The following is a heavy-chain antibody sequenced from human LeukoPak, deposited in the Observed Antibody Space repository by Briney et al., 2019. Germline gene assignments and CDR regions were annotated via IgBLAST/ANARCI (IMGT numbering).Heavy chain of an antibody. CDR1: GGSISSGSYY. CDR2: IYTSGST. CDR3: ARVNYYDSSGYYVFAFDI. J-gene: IGHJ3*02. D-gene: IGHD3-22*01. Sequence: PSETLSLTCTVSGGSISSGSYYWSWIRQPAGKGLEWIGRIYTSGSTNYNPSLKSRVTISVDTSKNQFSLKLSSVTAADTAVYYCARVNYYDSSGYYVFAFDIWGQGTMVTVSS. V-gene: IGHV4-61*02.